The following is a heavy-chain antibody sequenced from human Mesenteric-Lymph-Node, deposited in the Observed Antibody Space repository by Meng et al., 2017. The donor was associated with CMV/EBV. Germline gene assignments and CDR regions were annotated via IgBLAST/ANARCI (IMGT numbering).Heavy chain of an antibody. CDR3: AREGYYYDSSGTFLYYYHGMDV. CDR1: GFTFSSYS. V-gene: IGHV3-21*01. CDR2: ISRSSGYI. D-gene: IGHD3-22*01. J-gene: IGHJ6*02. Sequence: GESLKISCAASGFTFSSYSMSWVRQAPGKGLEWVSSISRSSGYIYYADSVKGRFTISRDNAKNLLYLQMNSLRAEDTAVYYCAREGYYYDSSGTFLYYYHGMDVWGQGTTVTVSS.